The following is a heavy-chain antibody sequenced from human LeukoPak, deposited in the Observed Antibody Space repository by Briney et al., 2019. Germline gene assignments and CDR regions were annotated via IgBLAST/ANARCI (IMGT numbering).Heavy chain of an antibody. CDR3: ARHSAGIVVAGE. J-gene: IGHJ4*02. Sequence: PGESLKISCKGSGYSFTSYWISWVRQMPGKGLEWMGRIDPSDSYTNYSPSFQGHVTISADKSISTVYLQWSSLKASDTAMYYCARHSAGIVVAGEWGQGTLVTVSS. CDR1: GYSFTSYW. D-gene: IGHD6-19*01. CDR2: IDPSDSYT. V-gene: IGHV5-10-1*01.